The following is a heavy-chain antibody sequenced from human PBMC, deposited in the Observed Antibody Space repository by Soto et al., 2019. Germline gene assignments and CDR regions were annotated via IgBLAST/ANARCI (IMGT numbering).Heavy chain of an antibody. D-gene: IGHD2-15*01. V-gene: IGHV3-30*03. CDR3: ARERIPRIMGGLPAMDV. CDR2: ISYDGNNK. Sequence: QVQLVESGGGVVQPGRSLRLSCEASGFTFSSYGMHWVRQAPGKGLEWVAVISYDGNNKYYADSVKGRFTISRDNSKNTMSLQMHSLRPEDTSVYYCARERIPRIMGGLPAMDVWGQGTTVTVS. CDR1: GFTFSSYG. J-gene: IGHJ6*02.